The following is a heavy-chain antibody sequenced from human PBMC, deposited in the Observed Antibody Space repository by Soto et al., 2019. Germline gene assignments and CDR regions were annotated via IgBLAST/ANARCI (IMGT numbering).Heavy chain of an antibody. J-gene: IGHJ6*02. CDR3: ARPYGSGSYPEYYYYYYGMDV. V-gene: IGHV1-18*01. CDR2: ISAYNGNT. CDR1: GNTFTNFG. Sequence: ASVKVSCKASGNTFTNFGVTWVRQAPGQGLEWMGWISAYNGNTNYAQKLQGRVTMTTDTSTSTAYMELRSLRSDDTAVYYCARPYGSGSYPEYYYYYYGMDVWGQGTTVTVSS. D-gene: IGHD3-10*01.